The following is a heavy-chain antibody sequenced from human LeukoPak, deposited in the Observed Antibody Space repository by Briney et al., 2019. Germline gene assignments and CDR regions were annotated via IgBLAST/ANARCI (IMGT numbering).Heavy chain of an antibody. CDR3: AKAGLRFLEWLLYFGY. Sequence: GGSLRLSCAASGFTFSSYAMSWVRQAPGKGLEWVSAISGSGGSTYYADSVKGRFTISRDNSKNTLYLQMNSLRAEDTAVYYCAKAGLRFLEWLLYFGYWGQGTLVTVSP. CDR2: ISGSGGST. J-gene: IGHJ4*02. D-gene: IGHD3-3*01. V-gene: IGHV3-23*01. CDR1: GFTFSSYA.